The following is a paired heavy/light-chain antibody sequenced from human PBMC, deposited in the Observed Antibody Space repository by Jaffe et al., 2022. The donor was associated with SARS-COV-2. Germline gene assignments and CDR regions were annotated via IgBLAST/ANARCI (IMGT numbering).Heavy chain of an antibody. D-gene: IGHD2-2*01. CDR3: AREDRDCIGNSCYAGYMDV. Sequence: QVQLQESGPGLVKPSETLSLTCTVSGDSVSSGNYYWSWIRQPPGKGLEWIGYIYDTGSTDYNPSLTSRVAISLDTSKNQFSLKLNSVTAADTAVYYCAREDRDCIGNSCYAGYMDVWGKGATVTVSS. CDR1: GDSVSSGNYY. V-gene: IGHV4-61*01. J-gene: IGHJ6*03. CDR2: IYDTGST.
Light chain of an antibody. CDR3: QQYFGSPFA. Sequence: AVTQSPDSLAVSLGERATITCKSSQSVLYSSNKKNYLAWYQQKPGQPPRLLIYWASTRGSGVPDRFIGSGSGTDFSLTISSLQAEDVAVYYCQQYFGSPFAFGPGTKVDLK. J-gene: IGKJ3*01. CDR2: WAS. CDR1: QSVLYSSNKKNY. V-gene: IGKV4-1*01.